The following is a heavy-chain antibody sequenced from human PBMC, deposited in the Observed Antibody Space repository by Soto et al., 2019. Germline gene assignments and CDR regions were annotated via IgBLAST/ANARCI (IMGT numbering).Heavy chain of an antibody. V-gene: IGHV3-23*01. CDR2: ISGSGGST. CDR1: GFTFSSYA. J-gene: IGHJ6*02. Sequence: PGGSLRLSCAASGFTFSSYAMSWVRQAPGKGLEWVSAISGSGGSTYYADSVKGRFTISRDNSKNTLYLQMNSLRAEDTAVYYCAKDIEGVPNPADEYDFWSGYYIGTYYYGMDVWGQGTTVTVSS. CDR3: AKDIEGVPNPADEYDFWSGYYIGTYYYGMDV. D-gene: IGHD3-3*01.